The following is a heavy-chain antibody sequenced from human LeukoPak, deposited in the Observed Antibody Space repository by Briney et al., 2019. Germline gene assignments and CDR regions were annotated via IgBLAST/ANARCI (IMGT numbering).Heavy chain of an antibody. CDR3: ARGGLYSSGWYSFDY. CDR1: GYSFTSYW. CDR2: IYPGDSDT. D-gene: IGHD6-19*01. V-gene: IGHV5-51*01. J-gene: IGHJ4*02. Sequence: GESLKISCKGSGYSFTSYWIGWVRQMPGKGLEWMGIIYPGDSDTRYSPSFQGQVTISADKSISNAYLQWSSLKASDTAMYYCARGGLYSSGWYSFDYWGQGTLVTVSS.